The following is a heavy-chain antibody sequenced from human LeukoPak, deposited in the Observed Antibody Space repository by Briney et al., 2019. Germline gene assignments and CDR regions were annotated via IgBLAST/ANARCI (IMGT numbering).Heavy chain of an antibody. J-gene: IGHJ5*02. CDR2: ISGSGGST. CDR1: GFTLSNYG. V-gene: IGHV3-23*01. D-gene: IGHD1-1*01. CDR3: AKDRIGKAHERWFDP. Sequence: GGSLRLSCAVSGFTLSNYGMSWVRQVPGKGLEWVAGISGSGGSTNYADSVKGRFTISRDNSKNTLYLQMNSLRAEDTAVYYCAKDRIGKAHERWFDPWGQGTLVTVSS.